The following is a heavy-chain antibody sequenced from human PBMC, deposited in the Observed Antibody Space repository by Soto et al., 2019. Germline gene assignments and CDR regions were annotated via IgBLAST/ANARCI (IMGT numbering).Heavy chain of an antibody. CDR2: IYYGGTT. V-gene: IGHV4-59*08. Sequence: SETLSLTCTVSSGSLSPNYWSWIRQPPGKGLEWIGYIYYGGTTTNNSSLNSRVAISIDTSKNQFSLTLSSVTAADTAVYYCARLAGYYQSLDPWGQGILVTVSS. CDR1: SGSLSPNY. J-gene: IGHJ5*02. CDR3: ARLAGYYQSLDP. D-gene: IGHD3-22*01.